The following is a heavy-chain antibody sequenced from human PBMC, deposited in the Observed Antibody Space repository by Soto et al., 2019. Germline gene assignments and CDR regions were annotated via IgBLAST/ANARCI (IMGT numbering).Heavy chain of an antibody. V-gene: IGHV5-51*01. J-gene: IGHJ6*02. CDR2: IYPGDSAT. Sequence: PGEALKISFKGSGYSFSSYWIGWVREMPGKGLESMGIIYPGDSATRYRPSLQGQVTISADKSISTAYLQWSSLKASDTALYYCARLYGRKLYYYGMDVWGQGTTVTVSS. CDR1: GYSFSSYW. CDR3: ARLYGRKLYYYGMDV. D-gene: IGHD4-17*01.